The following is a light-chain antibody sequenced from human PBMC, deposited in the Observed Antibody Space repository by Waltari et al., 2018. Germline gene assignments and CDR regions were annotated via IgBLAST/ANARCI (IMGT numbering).Light chain of an antibody. CDR3: LLYMVSRIWV. J-gene: IGLJ3*02. CDR1: SGSVSTSHS. Sequence: QTVVTQEPSLSVSPGGTVTLTCGLASGSVSTSHSPSWYQKAPGQAPPPLIYMTKTRSSEGPGRCSGSVLVNKAALTVAGAQADDESDYYCLLYMVSRIWVFGGGTKLTVL. CDR2: MTK. V-gene: IGLV8-61*01.